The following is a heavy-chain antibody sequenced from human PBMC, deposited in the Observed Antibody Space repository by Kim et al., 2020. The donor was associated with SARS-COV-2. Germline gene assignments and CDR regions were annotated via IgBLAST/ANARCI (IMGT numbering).Heavy chain of an antibody. Sequence: GGSLRLSCAASGFTFSSYGMHWVRQAPGKGLEWVAVISYDGSNKYYADSVKGRFTISRDNSKNTLYLQMNSLRAEDTAVYYCAREGYCSSTICPWTLPTAAYYYYGMDVWGQGTTVTVSS. CDR3: AREGYCSSTICPWTLPTAAYYYYGMDV. V-gene: IGHV3-33*05. J-gene: IGHJ6*02. CDR1: GFTFSSYG. D-gene: IGHD2-2*01. CDR2: ISYDGSNK.